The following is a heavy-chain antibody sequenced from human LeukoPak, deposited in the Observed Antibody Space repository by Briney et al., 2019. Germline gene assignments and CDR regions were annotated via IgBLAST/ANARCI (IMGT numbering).Heavy chain of an antibody. CDR2: IGSDGRNK. Sequence: GGSLRLSCKPSGFIFRSHGMHWVRQAPGKGLEWLAVIGSDGRNKFYADSVKGRFTISRDNFKNILYLQMASLSAEDTAVYYCVRDDNLPDNGMDVWGQGTTVIVS. CDR1: GFIFRSHG. J-gene: IGHJ6*02. CDR3: VRDDNLPDNGMDV. V-gene: IGHV3-33*01. D-gene: IGHD3-22*01.